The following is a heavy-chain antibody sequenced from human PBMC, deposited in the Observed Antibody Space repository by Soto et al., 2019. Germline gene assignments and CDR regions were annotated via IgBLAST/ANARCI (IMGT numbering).Heavy chain of an antibody. V-gene: IGHV1-46*01. Sequence: ASVKVSCKASGYSFTTYNLHWVRQAPGQGLEWMGIINPSVGSTTYAQNYQDRVTMTRDTSTTTVNMELSSLRSEDTAVYYCARVPDYWGQGILVTVSS. D-gene: IGHD2-2*01. CDR1: GYSFTTYN. CDR3: ARVPDY. CDR2: INPSVGST. J-gene: IGHJ4*02.